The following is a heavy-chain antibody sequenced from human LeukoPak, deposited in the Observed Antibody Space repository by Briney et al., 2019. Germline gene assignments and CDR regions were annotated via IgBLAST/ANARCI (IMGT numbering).Heavy chain of an antibody. V-gene: IGHV3-30*18. D-gene: IGHD3-22*01. CDR1: EFTFSSYG. CDR3: AKDRLGALYYFDSSGYYRLDY. J-gene: IGHJ4*02. Sequence: PGGSLRLSCAASEFTFSSYGMHWVRQAPGKGLEWVAVISYDGSNKYYADTVKGRFTISRDNSMNTLYLQMNSLRAEDTAVYYCAKDRLGALYYFDSSGYYRLDYWGQGTLVTVSS. CDR2: ISYDGSNK.